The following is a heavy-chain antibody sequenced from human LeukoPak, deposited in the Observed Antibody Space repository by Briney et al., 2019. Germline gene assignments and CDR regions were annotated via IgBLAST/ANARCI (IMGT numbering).Heavy chain of an antibody. CDR2: IYTSGST. J-gene: IGHJ4*02. CDR3: ARLRDGGNYYYFDY. CDR1: GGSISSYY. D-gene: IGHD4-23*01. Sequence: SETLSLTCTVSGGSISSYYWSWIRQPPGKGLEWIGYIYTSGSTYYNPSLKSRVTISVDTSKNQFSLKLSSVTAADTAVYYCARLRDGGNYYYFDYWGQGTLVTVSS. V-gene: IGHV4-4*09.